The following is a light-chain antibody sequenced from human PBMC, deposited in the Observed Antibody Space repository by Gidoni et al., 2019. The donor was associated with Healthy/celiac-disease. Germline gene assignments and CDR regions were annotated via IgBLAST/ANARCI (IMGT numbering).Light chain of an antibody. J-gene: IGKJ4*01. CDR3: QQYGSSPPLT. CDR2: GAS. CDR1: QSVSSSY. Sequence: ELVFTQSPCTLSFSPGESATLSCRASQSVSSSYLAWYQQKPGQAPRLLIYGASSRATGIPDRFSGSGYGTDFTLTISRLEHEEFAVYYCQQYGSSPPLTFGGGTKVEIK. V-gene: IGKV3-20*01.